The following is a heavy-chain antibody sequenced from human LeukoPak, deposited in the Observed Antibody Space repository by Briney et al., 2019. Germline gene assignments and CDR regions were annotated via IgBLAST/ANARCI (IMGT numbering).Heavy chain of an antibody. Sequence: PSETLSLTCTVSGGSISSGGYYWSWIRQHPGKGLEWIGYIYYSGSTYYNPSLKSRVTISVDTSKNQFSLKLSSVTAADTAVYYCAGSSSWYVFDYWGQGTLVTVSS. J-gene: IGHJ4*02. CDR3: AGSSSWYVFDY. CDR2: IYYSGST. D-gene: IGHD6-13*01. V-gene: IGHV4-31*03. CDR1: GGSISSGGYY.